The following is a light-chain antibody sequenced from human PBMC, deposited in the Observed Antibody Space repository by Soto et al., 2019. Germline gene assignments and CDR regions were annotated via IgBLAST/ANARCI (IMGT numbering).Light chain of an antibody. J-gene: IGKJ2*01. CDR1: QSVSSSY. CDR2: GAS. CDR3: QQYGSSRYT. V-gene: IGKV3-20*01. Sequence: ELVLTQSPGTLSLSPGERATLSCRASQSVSSSYLAWYQQKPGQAPRLLIYGASSRATGIPDRFSGSGSGTDFTLTISRLEPEDFAVYYCQQYGSSRYTLGQGTKLEIK.